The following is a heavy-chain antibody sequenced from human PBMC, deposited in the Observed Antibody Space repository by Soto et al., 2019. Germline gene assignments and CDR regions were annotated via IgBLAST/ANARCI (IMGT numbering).Heavy chain of an antibody. V-gene: IGHV3-21*01. J-gene: IGHJ6*02. CDR2: ISSMSSYI. Sequence: GGSLRLSGAASGFTFSSYTINCVRQCPGKGLEWVSSISSMSSYIYYADSLKGRFTISRDNAKNSLYLQMNSLRAEDTAVYYCARPGWGFLEYGMDVWGQGTTVTVSS. CDR1: GFTFSSYT. CDR3: ARPGWGFLEYGMDV. D-gene: IGHD3-3*01.